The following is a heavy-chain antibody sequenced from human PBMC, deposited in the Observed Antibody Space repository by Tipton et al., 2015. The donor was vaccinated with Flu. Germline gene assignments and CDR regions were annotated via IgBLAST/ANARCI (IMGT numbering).Heavy chain of an antibody. CDR2: VHRQGTT. Sequence: TLSLTCTVSGDSIASDYYWAWVRQPPGKGLEWIGNVHRQGTTYYSPSLRSRVAIEVDRSKNQFSLRLNSVTAADTAVYFCARLDYSNYVSVPNQWFDPWGQGTLGTVSS. D-gene: IGHD4-11*01. CDR3: ARLDYSNYVSVPNQWFDP. J-gene: IGHJ5*02. V-gene: IGHV4-38-2*02. CDR1: GDSIASDYY.